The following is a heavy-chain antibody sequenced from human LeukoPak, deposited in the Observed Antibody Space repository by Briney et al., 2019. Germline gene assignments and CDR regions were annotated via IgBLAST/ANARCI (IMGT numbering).Heavy chain of an antibody. J-gene: IGHJ4*02. Sequence: PSETLSLTCTVSGGSISSSSYYWGWIRQPPGKGLEWIGSIYYSGSTYYNPSLKSRVTISVDTSKNQFSLKLSSVTAADTAVYYCARGPGITIFGVVRRADYWGQGTLVTVSS. V-gene: IGHV4-39*07. CDR2: IYYSGST. CDR3: ARGPGITIFGVVRRADY. D-gene: IGHD3-3*01. CDR1: GGSISSSSYY.